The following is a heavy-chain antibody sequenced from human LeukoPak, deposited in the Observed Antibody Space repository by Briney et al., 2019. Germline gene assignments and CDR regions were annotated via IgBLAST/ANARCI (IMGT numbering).Heavy chain of an antibody. CDR3: ARGSVGGVVVAAMTPDAEYFHH. V-gene: IGHV3-21*01. J-gene: IGHJ1*01. D-gene: IGHD2-15*01. CDR1: GFTFSSYS. CDR2: ISSSSSYI. Sequence: GGSLRLSCAASGFTFSSYSMSWVRQAPGKGLEWVSSISSSSSYIYYADSVKGRFTISRDNAKNSLYLQLNSLRAEDTAVYYCARGSVGGVVVAAMTPDAEYFHHWGQGTLVTVSS.